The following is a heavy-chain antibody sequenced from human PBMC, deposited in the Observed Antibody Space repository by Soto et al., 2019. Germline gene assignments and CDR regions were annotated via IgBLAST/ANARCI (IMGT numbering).Heavy chain of an antibody. CDR2: ISSYNGNI. CDR1: GYTFTAYV. V-gene: IGHV1-18*01. D-gene: IGHD6-19*01. J-gene: IGHJ4*02. Sequence: ASVKVSCKASGYTFTAYVISWVRQAPGQGLEWMGWISSYNGNINYAQKFQGRVTLTTDTSTSTAYTELRSLRSDDTAVYYCARDGSGWSGTPYFDYWGQGTLVTVSS. CDR3: ARDGSGWSGTPYFDY.